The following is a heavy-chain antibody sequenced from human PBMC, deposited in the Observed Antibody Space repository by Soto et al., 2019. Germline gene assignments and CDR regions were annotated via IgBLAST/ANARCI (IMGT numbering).Heavy chain of an antibody. CDR1: GFTFSSYW. J-gene: IGHJ5*02. V-gene: IGHV3-7*01. Sequence: EVQLVESGGGLVQPGGSLRLSCTASGFTFSSYWMSWVRQAPGKGLEWVANIKPDGSEKYYVDSVKGRFTISRDNSKNSLSLQVISLRADDTAVYCCFSATLLPGSQGTLVTVSS. D-gene: IGHD2-15*01. CDR3: FSATLLP. CDR2: IKPDGSEK.